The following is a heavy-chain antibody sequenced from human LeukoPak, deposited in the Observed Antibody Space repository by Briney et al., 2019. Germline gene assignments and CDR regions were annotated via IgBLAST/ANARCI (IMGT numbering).Heavy chain of an antibody. D-gene: IGHD3-10*01. CDR1: GGSFSGYY. CDR3: ASLVRDNKIDY. Sequence: PSETLSLTCAVYGGSFSGYYWSWIRQPPGKGLEWIGEINHSGSTNYNPSLKSRVTISVDTSKNQFSLKLSSVTAADTAVYYCASLVRDNKIDYWGQGTLVTVSS. J-gene: IGHJ4*02. V-gene: IGHV4-34*01. CDR2: INHSGST.